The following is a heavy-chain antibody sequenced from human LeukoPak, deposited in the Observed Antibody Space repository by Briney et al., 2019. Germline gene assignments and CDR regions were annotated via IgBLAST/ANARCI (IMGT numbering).Heavy chain of an antibody. CDR2: MSPKSGNT. J-gene: IGHJ6*02. CDR1: GYTFTSYD. CDR3: ARGHANYDTLAGYSIYAMDV. Sequence: ASVKVSCKVSGYTFTSYDINWVRQAPGQGLEWMGWMSPKSGNTGYAQKFQGRVTMTSYTSISTAYMELSSLGSEDTAVYYCARGHANYDTLAGYSIYAMDVWGQGTTVTVSS. V-gene: IGHV1-8*01. D-gene: IGHD3-9*01.